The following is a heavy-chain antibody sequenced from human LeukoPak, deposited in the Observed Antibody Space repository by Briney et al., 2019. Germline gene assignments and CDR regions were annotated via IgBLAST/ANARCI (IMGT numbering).Heavy chain of an antibody. J-gene: IGHJ4*02. Sequence: GGSLRLSCAASGFTFSGSAMHWVRQASGKGLEWVGRIRSKANSYATAYAASVKGRFTISRDDSKNTAYLQMNSLRAEDTAVYYCARASHGNYVWGSADYWGQGTLVTVSS. CDR2: IRSKANSYAT. V-gene: IGHV3-73*01. D-gene: IGHD3-16*01. CDR3: ARASHGNYVWGSADY. CDR1: GFTFSGSA.